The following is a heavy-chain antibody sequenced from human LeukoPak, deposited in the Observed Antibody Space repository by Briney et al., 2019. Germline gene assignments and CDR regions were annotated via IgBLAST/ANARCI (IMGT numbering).Heavy chain of an antibody. D-gene: IGHD5-18*01. V-gene: IGHV5-51*01. Sequence: GESLKISCKGSGYSFTSYWIGWVRQMPGKGLEWMGIIYPGDSDTRYSPSFQGQVTISADKSISTAYLQWSSLKASDTAMYYCARHQGYGYGTGGDDAFDIWGQGTMVTVSS. CDR1: GYSFTSYW. CDR3: ARHQGYGYGTGGDDAFDI. J-gene: IGHJ3*02. CDR2: IYPGDSDT.